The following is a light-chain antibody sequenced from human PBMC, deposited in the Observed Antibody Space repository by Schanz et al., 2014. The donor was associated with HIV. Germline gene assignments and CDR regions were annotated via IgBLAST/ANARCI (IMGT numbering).Light chain of an antibody. V-gene: IGLV1-44*01. Sequence: QSVLTQPPSASGTPGQRVTISCSGSSSNIGSNTVNWYQRLPGTAPKALMYANMERPSGVPDRFSGSGSDTSASLAISGLQSEDEADYYCAGWDDSLNVWVFGGGTKVTVL. J-gene: IGLJ3*02. CDR2: ANM. CDR1: SSNIGSNT. CDR3: AGWDDSLNVWV.